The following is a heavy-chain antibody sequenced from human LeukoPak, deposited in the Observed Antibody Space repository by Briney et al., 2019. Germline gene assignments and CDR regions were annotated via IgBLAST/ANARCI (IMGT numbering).Heavy chain of an antibody. D-gene: IGHD4-11*01. V-gene: IGHV3-7*01. CDR2: IKQDGSEK. CDR3: ARARYSYYYYYMDV. Sequence: PGGSLRLSCAASGFTFSSYWMSWVRQAPGKGLEWVANIKQDGSEKYYVDSVKGRFTISRDNAKNSLYLQMNSLGAEDTAVYYCARARYSYYYYYMDVWGKGTTVTVSS. CDR1: GFTFSSYW. J-gene: IGHJ6*03.